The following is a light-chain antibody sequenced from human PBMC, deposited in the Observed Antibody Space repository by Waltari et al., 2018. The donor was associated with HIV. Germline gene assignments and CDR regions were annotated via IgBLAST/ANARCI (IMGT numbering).Light chain of an antibody. Sequence: QSVLTQPPSVSGPPGQRVPISCTGSSSNIGAGSAVPWSQQFPGSAPKLLINGNVNRPSGVPDRFSDSKSGTSASLAITGLQAEDEADYYCQSYDSSLSGSVFGGGTKLTVL. CDR3: QSYDSSLSGSV. V-gene: IGLV1-40*01. J-gene: IGLJ3*02. CDR1: SSNIGAGSA. CDR2: GNV.